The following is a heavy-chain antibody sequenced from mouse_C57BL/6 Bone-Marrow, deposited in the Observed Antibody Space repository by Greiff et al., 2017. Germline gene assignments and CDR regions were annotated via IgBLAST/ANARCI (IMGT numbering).Heavy chain of an antibody. V-gene: IGHV1-50*01. J-gene: IGHJ1*03. CDR2: IDPSDSYT. CDR3: ARDGYGSSSFDV. Sequence: QVQLQQPGAELVKPGASVKLSCKASGYTFTSYWMQWVKQRPGQGLEWIGEIDPSDSYTNSNQKFKGKATLTVDTSSSPAYMQLSSLTSEDSAVYYCARDGYGSSSFDVWGTGTTVTVSS. D-gene: IGHD1-1*01. CDR1: GYTFTSYW.